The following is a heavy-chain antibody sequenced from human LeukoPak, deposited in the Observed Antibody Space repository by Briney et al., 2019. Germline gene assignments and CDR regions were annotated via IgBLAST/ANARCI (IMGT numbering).Heavy chain of an antibody. V-gene: IGHV4-30-4*01. D-gene: IGHD4-17*01. CDR2: IYYSGGT. CDR1: GGSISSGDYY. J-gene: IGHJ3*02. CDR3: ARYGVDDAFDI. Sequence: PSETLSLTCTVSGGSISSGDYYWSWIRQPPGKGLEWIGYIYYSGGTYYNPSLKSRVTISVDTSKNQFSLKLSSVTAADTAVYYCARYGVDDAFDIWGQGTMVTVSS.